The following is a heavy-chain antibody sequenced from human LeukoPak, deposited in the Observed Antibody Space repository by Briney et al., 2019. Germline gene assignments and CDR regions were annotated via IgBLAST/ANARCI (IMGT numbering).Heavy chain of an antibody. CDR2: INPNSGGT. J-gene: IGHJ4*02. CDR3: ARDIRSRVESFDY. CDR1: GYTFTDYH. D-gene: IGHD3-3*01. V-gene: IGHV1-2*02. Sequence: ASVKVSCRASGYTFTDYHIHWVRQAPGQGLEWMGWINPNSGGTNYAQKFQGRVTMTRDTSISTAYLDLSRLRSDDTAVYFCARDIRSRVESFDYWGQGTLVTVSS.